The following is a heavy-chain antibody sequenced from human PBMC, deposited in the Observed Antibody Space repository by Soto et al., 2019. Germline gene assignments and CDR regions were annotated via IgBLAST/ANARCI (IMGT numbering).Heavy chain of an antibody. CDR2: IHTSGST. V-gene: IGHV4-4*07. D-gene: IGHD6-13*01. CDR3: ARATREYIYSSTWYVDY. Sequence: QVQLQESGPGLVKPSETLSLICTVSGGSISNYYWHWIRQPAGMGLVWIGRIHTSGSTNYNPSLKSRVTMSIDTSKNQFSLRVNSVTAADTAVYYCARATREYIYSSTWYVDYWGQGTLVTVSS. CDR1: GGSISNYY. J-gene: IGHJ4*02.